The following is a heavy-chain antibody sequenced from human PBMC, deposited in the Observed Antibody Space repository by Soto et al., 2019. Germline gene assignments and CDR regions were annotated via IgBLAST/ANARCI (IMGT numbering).Heavy chain of an antibody. Sequence: SETLSLTCTVSGGSISSGDYYWSWIRQPPGKGLEWIGYIYYSGSTYYNPSLKSRVTISVDTSKNQFSLKLSSVTAADTAVYYCARRGGYVSAALYNWFDPWGQGTLVTVSS. CDR3: ARRGGYVSAALYNWFDP. J-gene: IGHJ5*02. CDR2: IYYSGST. CDR1: GGSISSGDYY. V-gene: IGHV4-30-4*01. D-gene: IGHD3-16*01.